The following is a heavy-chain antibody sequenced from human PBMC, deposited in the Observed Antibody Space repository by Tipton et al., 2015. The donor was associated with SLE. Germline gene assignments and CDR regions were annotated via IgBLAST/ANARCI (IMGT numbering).Heavy chain of an antibody. CDR1: GFTFSSYA. Sequence: SLRLSCAASGFTFSSYAMHWVRQAPGKGLEYVSAISSNGGSTNYANSVKGRFTISRDNSKNTLYLQMGSLRAEDMAVYYCARGSLGEGYFDYWGQGTLVTVSS. J-gene: IGHJ4*02. V-gene: IGHV3-64*01. CDR2: ISSNGGST. D-gene: IGHD3-16*01. CDR3: ARGSLGEGYFDY.